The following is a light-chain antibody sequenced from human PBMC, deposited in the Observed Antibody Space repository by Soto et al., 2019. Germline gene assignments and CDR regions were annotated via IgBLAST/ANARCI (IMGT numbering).Light chain of an antibody. CDR2: GAS. CDR3: QHYNNWPPWT. J-gene: IGKJ1*01. Sequence: EIVLTQSPGTLSVSPGERATLSCRASQTVSSNLAWYQQKPGQAPRLLIYGASTRATGIPARFSGSGSGTEFTLIISSLQSEDFAVYYCQHYNNWPPWTFGQGTKVDIK. CDR1: QTVSSN. V-gene: IGKV3-15*01.